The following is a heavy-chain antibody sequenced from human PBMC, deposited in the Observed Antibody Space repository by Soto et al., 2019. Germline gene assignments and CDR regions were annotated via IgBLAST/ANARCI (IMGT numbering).Heavy chain of an antibody. CDR1: GFTFSSYS. V-gene: IGHV3-21*01. Sequence: NPGGSLRLSCAASGFTFSSYSMNWVRQAPGKGLEWVSSISSSSSYIYYADSVKGRFTISRDNAKNSLYLQMNSLRAEDTAVYYCAREMAVIAAAPHFDYWGQGTLVTVSS. CDR2: ISSSSSYI. J-gene: IGHJ4*02. CDR3: AREMAVIAAAPHFDY. D-gene: IGHD6-13*01.